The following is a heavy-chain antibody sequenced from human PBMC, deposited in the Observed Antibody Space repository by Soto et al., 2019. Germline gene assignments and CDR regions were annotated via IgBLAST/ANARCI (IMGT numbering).Heavy chain of an antibody. CDR3: ARVVVVPAAMGPSYGMDV. J-gene: IGHJ6*02. D-gene: IGHD2-2*01. V-gene: IGHV4-31*03. Sequence: SETLSLTCTVSGGSISSGGYYWSWLRQHPGKGLEWIGYIYYSGSTYYNPSLKSRVTISVDTSKNQFSLKLSSVTAADTAVYYCARVVVVPAAMGPSYGMDVWGQGTTVTVSS. CDR2: IYYSGST. CDR1: GGSISSGGYY.